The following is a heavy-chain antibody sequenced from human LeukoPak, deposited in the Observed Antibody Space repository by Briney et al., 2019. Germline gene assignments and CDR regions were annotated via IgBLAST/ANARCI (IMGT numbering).Heavy chain of an antibody. Sequence: PSETLSLTCTVSGGSISSGSYYWSWIRQPAGKGLEWIGRIYTSGSTNYNPSLKSRVTISVDTSKNQFSLKLSSVTAADTAVYYCARGVPSFYGSGSYPDYWGQGTLVTVSS. D-gene: IGHD3-10*01. J-gene: IGHJ4*02. CDR1: GGSISSGSYY. CDR3: ARGVPSFYGSGSYPDY. CDR2: IYTSGST. V-gene: IGHV4-61*02.